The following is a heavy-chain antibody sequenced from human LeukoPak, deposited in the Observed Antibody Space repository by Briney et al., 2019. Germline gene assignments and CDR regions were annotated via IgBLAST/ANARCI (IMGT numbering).Heavy chain of an antibody. Sequence: ASVKVSCKASGYTFTSYGISWMRQAPGQGLEWMGWISAYNGNTNYAQKLQGRVTMTTDTSTSTAYMELRSLRSDDTAVYYCARDPQGVLWFGEFYWFDPWGQGTLVTVSS. CDR3: ARDPQGVLWFGEFYWFDP. D-gene: IGHD3-10*01. CDR1: GYTFTSYG. CDR2: ISAYNGNT. J-gene: IGHJ5*02. V-gene: IGHV1-18*01.